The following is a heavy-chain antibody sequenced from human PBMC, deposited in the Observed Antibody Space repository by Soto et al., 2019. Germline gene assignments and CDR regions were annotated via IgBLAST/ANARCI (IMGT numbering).Heavy chain of an antibody. Sequence: GESLKISCKGSGYSFTSYWISWVRQMPGKGLEWMGRIDPSDSYTNYSPSFQGHVTISADKSISNAYLQWSSLKASDTAMYSCARLGITIFGVVNIAYGMDVWGQGTTVTAP. CDR1: GYSFTSYW. V-gene: IGHV5-10-1*01. D-gene: IGHD3-3*01. CDR3: ARLGITIFGVVNIAYGMDV. J-gene: IGHJ6*02. CDR2: IDPSDSYT.